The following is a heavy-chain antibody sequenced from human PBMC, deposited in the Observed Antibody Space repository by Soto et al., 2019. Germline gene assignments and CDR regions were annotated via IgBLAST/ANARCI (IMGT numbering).Heavy chain of an antibody. V-gene: IGHV3-30*03. J-gene: IGHJ6*02. Sequence: GSLRLSCAASGFTFSSYGMHWVRQAPGKGLEWVAVISYDGSNKYYADSVKGRFTISRDNSKNTLYLQMNSLRAEDTAVYYCARLITIFGVVTPPTPYGMDVWGQGTTVTVSS. CDR2: ISYDGSNK. CDR1: GFTFSSYG. CDR3: ARLITIFGVVTPPTPYGMDV. D-gene: IGHD3-3*01.